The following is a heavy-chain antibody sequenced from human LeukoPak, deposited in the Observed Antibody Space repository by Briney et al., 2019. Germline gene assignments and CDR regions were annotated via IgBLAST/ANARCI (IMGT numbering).Heavy chain of an antibody. D-gene: IGHD1-1*01. CDR1: GFSFANYG. V-gene: IGHV3-23*01. Sequence: GGSLRLSCAASGFSFANYGMAWVRQAPGKGLEWVSAITGPADRTYYADSVGGRFTISRDNSKNTLYLQMNSLRVEDTAVYYCARDHNYAFDNWGQGTLVSVAS. CDR2: ITGPADRT. CDR3: ARDHNYAFDN. J-gene: IGHJ4*02.